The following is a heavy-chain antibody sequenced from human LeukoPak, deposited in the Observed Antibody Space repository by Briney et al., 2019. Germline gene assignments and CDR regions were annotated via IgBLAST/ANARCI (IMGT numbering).Heavy chain of an antibody. CDR2: IWYDGRNK. CDR3: ATDGPPEEVVSATFDY. CDR1: GFTFSSYG. J-gene: IGHJ4*02. V-gene: IGHV3-33*01. Sequence: PGGSLRLSCAASGFTFSSYGMHWVRQAPGKGLEWVAVIWYDGRNKYYADSVKGRFTISRDDSKNTLFLQMNSLRVEDTAVYYCATDGPPEEVVSATFDYWGRGALVTVSS. D-gene: IGHD2-15*01.